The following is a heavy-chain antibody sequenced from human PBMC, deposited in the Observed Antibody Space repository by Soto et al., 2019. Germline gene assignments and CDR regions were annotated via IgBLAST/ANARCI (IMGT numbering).Heavy chain of an antibody. D-gene: IGHD2-2*01. CDR2: IWPGDSDT. CDR1: GYSFTSYW. V-gene: IGHV5-51*01. J-gene: IGHJ4*02. Sequence: GESLKISCKGSGYSFTSYWIGWVRQMPGKGLEWMGIIWPGDSDTTYSPSFQGQVTISADKSISTAYLQWDSLKASDTAIYHCARESTGQFDYWGQGTQVTVSS. CDR3: ARESTGQFDY.